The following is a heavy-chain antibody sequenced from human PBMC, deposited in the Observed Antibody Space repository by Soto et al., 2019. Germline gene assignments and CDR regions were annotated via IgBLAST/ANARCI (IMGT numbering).Heavy chain of an antibody. Sequence: QVQLVESGGGVVQPGRSLRLSCAASGFTFSSYAMHWVRQAPGKGLEWVAVISYDGSNKYYADSVKGRFTISRDNSKNTLYLQMNSLRAEDTAVYYCARDYASMVRGVAYYYYYGMDVWGQGTTVTVSS. CDR3: ARDYASMVRGVAYYYYYGMDV. D-gene: IGHD3-10*01. CDR2: ISYDGSNK. CDR1: GFTFSSYA. J-gene: IGHJ6*02. V-gene: IGHV3-30-3*01.